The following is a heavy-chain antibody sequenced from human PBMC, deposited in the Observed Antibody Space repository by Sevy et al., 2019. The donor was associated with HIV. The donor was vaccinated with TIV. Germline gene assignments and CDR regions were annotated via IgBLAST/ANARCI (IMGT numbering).Heavy chain of an antibody. Sequence: GGSLRLSCAASGFTFSSYAMSWVRQAPGKGLEWVSAISGSGGSTYYADSVKGRFTISRDNSKNTLYLQMNSLRAEDTAVYYCAKEEGYSSGWYGDYYYYDGMDVWGQGTTVTVSS. CDR3: AKEEGYSSGWYGDYYYYDGMDV. J-gene: IGHJ6*02. CDR1: GFTFSSYA. CDR2: ISGSGGST. V-gene: IGHV3-23*01. D-gene: IGHD6-19*01.